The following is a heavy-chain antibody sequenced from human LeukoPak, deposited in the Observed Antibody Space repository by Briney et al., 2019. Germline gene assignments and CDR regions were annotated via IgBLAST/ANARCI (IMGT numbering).Heavy chain of an antibody. CDR1: GYTFRNYG. D-gene: IGHD3-22*01. V-gene: IGHV1-18*01. CDR2: TSPYNGNT. J-gene: IGHJ4*02. CDR3: ARSSGYYSAFDY. Sequence: ASVKVSCKTSGYTFRNYGITWVRQIPGQGLEWMGWTSPYNGNTNYAQKLQGRVTMTRDMSTSTVYMELSSLRSEDTAVYYCARSSGYYSAFDYWGQGTLVTVSS.